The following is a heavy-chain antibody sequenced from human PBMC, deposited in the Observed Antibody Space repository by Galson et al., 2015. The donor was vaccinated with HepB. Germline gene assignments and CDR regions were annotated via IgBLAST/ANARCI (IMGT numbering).Heavy chain of an antibody. J-gene: IGHJ3*02. CDR3: ARGILVVVTSHDAFDI. CDR2: IYPGDSDI. Sequence: QSGAEVKKPGESLKISCKASGYSFTSYWIGWVRQIPGKGLEWMGIIYPGDSDIRYSPSFQGQVTISADKSINTAYLQWSSLKASDTAMYYCARGILVVVTSHDAFDIWDQGTMVTVSS. D-gene: IGHD3-22*01. CDR1: GYSFTSYW. V-gene: IGHV5-51*01.